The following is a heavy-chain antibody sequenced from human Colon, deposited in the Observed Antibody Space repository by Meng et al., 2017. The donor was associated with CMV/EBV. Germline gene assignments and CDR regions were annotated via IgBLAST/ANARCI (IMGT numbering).Heavy chain of an antibody. CDR3: ARGIGQQLGLPLDY. CDR1: GFTFSTYW. V-gene: IGHV3-74*01. J-gene: IGHJ4*02. CDR2: INPDGSST. D-gene: IGHD6-13*01. Sequence: GGSLRLSCAASGFTFSTYWMHWVRQAPGKGLVWVSRINPDGSSTSYADSVKGRFTISRDNAKNTLYLQMISLRAEDTAVYYCARGIGQQLGLPLDYWGQGTLVTVSS.